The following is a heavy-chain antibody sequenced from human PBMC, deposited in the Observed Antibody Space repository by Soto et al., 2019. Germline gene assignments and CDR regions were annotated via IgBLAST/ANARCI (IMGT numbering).Heavy chain of an antibody. CDR3: ARSYHSPVNTFGY. CDR1: GCSISSGGYY. CDR2: SYYSGST. J-gene: IGHJ4*02. Sequence: PSETLSLTCTVSGCSISSGGYYWSCIRQHPGKGLEWIGYSYYSGSTYCNPSLKIRGTISVYTSKNQFSLTLSAVTAADTAVYYCARSYHSPVNTFGYWGQGTLATVSS. V-gene: IGHV4-31*03. D-gene: IGHD4-17*01.